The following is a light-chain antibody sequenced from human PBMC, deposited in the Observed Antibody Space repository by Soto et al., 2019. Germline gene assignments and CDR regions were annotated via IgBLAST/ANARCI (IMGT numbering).Light chain of an antibody. CDR1: SSDIGRYNL. CDR2: GAT. J-gene: IGLJ3*02. V-gene: IGLV2-23*02. Sequence: QSALTQPASVSGSPGQSITISCTGTSSDIGRYNLVSWYQQHPGKPPKLMIYGATNRPSGVSNRFSGSKSGNTASLAISGLQAEDEADYYCSLYASTHTFMFGGGTKLTVL. CDR3: SLYASTHTFM.